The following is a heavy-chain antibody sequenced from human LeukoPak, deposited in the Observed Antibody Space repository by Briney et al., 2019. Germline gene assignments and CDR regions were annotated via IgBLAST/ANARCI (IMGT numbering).Heavy chain of an antibody. D-gene: IGHD3-22*01. Sequence: SETLSLTCAVYGGAFSGYYWTWIRQPPGKGLEWIGGINHNGSTNYNPSLKSRVTISVDTSKNQFSLKLSSVTAADTAVYYCARAPPYYYDGSGYYYFDYWGQGTLVTVSS. CDR3: ARAPPYYYDGSGYYYFDY. J-gene: IGHJ4*02. CDR1: GGAFSGYY. CDR2: INHNGST. V-gene: IGHV4-34*01.